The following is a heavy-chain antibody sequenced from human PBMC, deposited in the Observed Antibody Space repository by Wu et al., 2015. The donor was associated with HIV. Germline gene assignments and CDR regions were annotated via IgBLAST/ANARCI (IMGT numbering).Heavy chain of an antibody. J-gene: IGHJ6*02. Sequence: QVQLVQSGAEVKKPGSSVKISCKASGKTYNAINWVRQAPGQGLEWMGGIIPLFGTTDYAQIFQGRVTITTDESTSTAYMRLSSLRSDDTAVYYCARDPGGSEKWGYYGMDVWGQGTTVTVSS. D-gene: IGHD3-10*01. CDR1: GKTYNA. V-gene: IGHV1-69*05. CDR2: IIPLFGTT. CDR3: ARDPGGSEKWGYYGMDV.